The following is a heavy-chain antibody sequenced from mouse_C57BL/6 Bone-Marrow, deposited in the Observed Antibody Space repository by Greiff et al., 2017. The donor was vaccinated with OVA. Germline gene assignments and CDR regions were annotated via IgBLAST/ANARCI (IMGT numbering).Heavy chain of an antibody. Sequence: VKVVESGPGLVQHSQSLSITCTVSGFSLTSYGVHWVRQSPGKGLEWLGVIWSGGSTDYNADFISRLSISKDNSKSQVFFKMNSLQAVDTAIYYCAICSRGYFDYWGQGTTLTVSS. CDR3: AICSRGYFDY. J-gene: IGHJ2*01. D-gene: IGHD1-1*01. CDR2: IWSGGST. V-gene: IGHV2-2*01. CDR1: GFSLTSYG.